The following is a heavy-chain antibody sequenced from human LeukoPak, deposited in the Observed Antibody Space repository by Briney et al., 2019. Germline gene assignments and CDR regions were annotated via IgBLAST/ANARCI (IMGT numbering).Heavy chain of an antibody. V-gene: IGHV3-33*01. Sequence: PGGSLRLSCAASGFTFSSYGMHWVRQAPGKGLEWVAVIWYDGSNKYYADSVKGRFTISRDNSKNTLYLQMNSLRAEDTAVYYRARDLEIWARGDVHYYFDYWGQGTLVTVSS. CDR3: ARDLEIWARGDVHYYFDY. CDR1: GFTFSSYG. CDR2: IWYDGSNK. J-gene: IGHJ4*02. D-gene: IGHD3-3*01.